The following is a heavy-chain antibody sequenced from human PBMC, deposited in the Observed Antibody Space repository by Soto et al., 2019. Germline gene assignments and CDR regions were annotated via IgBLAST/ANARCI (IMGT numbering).Heavy chain of an antibody. J-gene: IGHJ5*02. V-gene: IGHV4-59*01. Sequence: SETLSLTCNVSGGSISGYYWSWVRQPPGKGLEWIGYAYYSGSTNYNPSLKSRVDISVDTSKNQFSLRLRSVTSADTAVYYCARYMFAYSDYFFGLDPWGQGTLVTVSS. CDR1: GGSISGYY. CDR2: AYYSGST. CDR3: ARYMFAYSDYFFGLDP. D-gene: IGHD3-16*01.